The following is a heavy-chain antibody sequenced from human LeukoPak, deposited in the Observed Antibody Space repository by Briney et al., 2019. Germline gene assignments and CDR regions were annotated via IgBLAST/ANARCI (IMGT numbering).Heavy chain of an antibody. V-gene: IGHV3-30*18. Sequence: QPGGSLRLSCAASGFTFSSYGMHWVRQAPGKGLEWVAVISYDGSNKYYADSVKGRFTISRDNSKNTLYLQMNSLRAEDTAVYYCAKPYCSGGSCYWFSAFDYWGQGTLVTVSS. CDR3: AKPYCSGGSCYWFSAFDY. J-gene: IGHJ4*02. D-gene: IGHD2-15*01. CDR2: ISYDGSNK. CDR1: GFTFSSYG.